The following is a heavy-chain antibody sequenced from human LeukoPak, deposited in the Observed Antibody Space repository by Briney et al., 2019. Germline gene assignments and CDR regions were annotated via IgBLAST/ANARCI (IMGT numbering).Heavy chain of an antibody. J-gene: IGHJ6*02. CDR2: IKQDGSEK. D-gene: IGHD3-3*01. V-gene: IGHV3-7*01. CDR3: ARERGGYDFWSGYTNGMDV. Sequence: GGPLRLSCAASGFTFSYYWMSWVRQAPGKGLEWVANIKQDGSEKYYVDSVKGRFTISRDNAKNSLYLQMNSLRAEDTAVYYCARERGGYDFWSGYTNGMDVWGQGTTINVSS. CDR1: GFTFSYYW.